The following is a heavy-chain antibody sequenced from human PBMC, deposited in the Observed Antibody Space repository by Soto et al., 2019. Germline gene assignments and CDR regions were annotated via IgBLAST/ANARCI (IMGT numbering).Heavy chain of an antibody. D-gene: IGHD2-8*01. CDR3: ARDQCGTNGVCYLNWFDT. CDR1: GGTFSSYA. Sequence: SVKVSCKASGGTFSSYAISWVRQAPGQGLEWMGGIIPIFGTANYAQKFQGRVTITADESTSTAYMELSSLRSEDTAVYYCARDQCGTNGVCYLNWFDTWGQGTLVTVSS. CDR2: IIPIFGTA. J-gene: IGHJ5*02. V-gene: IGHV1-69*13.